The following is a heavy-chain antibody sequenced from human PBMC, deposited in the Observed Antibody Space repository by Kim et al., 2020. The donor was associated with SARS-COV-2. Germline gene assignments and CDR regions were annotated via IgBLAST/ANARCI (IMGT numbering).Heavy chain of an antibody. D-gene: IGHD2-2*01. Sequence: SETLSLTCTVSGGSISSYYWSWIRQPPGKGLEWIGYIYYSGSTNYNPSLKSRVTISVDTSKNQFSLKLSSVTAADTAVYYCARLGVVPAAMSYYYYYGMDVWGQGTTVTVSS. CDR3: ARLGVVPAAMSYYYYYGMDV. J-gene: IGHJ6*02. CDR2: IYYSGST. CDR1: GGSISSYY. V-gene: IGHV4-59*08.